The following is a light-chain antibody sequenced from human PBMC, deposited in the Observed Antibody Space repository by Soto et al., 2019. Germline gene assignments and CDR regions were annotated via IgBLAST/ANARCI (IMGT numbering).Light chain of an antibody. V-gene: IGKV3-20*01. Sequence: EIVLTQSPGTLSLSPGERATLSCRASQSVSSSYLAWYQQKPGQAPRLIMYGASSRATGIPDRLSGSGSGTDLTLTISRLEPEDVAVYYCQQYNSPPYTFGQGTRLEIK. CDR1: QSVSSSY. CDR2: GAS. J-gene: IGKJ2*01. CDR3: QQYNSPPYT.